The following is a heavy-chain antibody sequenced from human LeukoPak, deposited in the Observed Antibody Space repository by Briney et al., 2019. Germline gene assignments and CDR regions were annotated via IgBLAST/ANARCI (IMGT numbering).Heavy chain of an antibody. CDR1: GFTFSTDD. CDR3: VTGDWGS. J-gene: IGHJ4*02. V-gene: IGHV3-48*03. D-gene: IGHD7-27*01. CDR2: ISRSGCTK. Sequence: GGSLRLSCAGSGFTFSTDDMSWVRQAPGTGLEWVSYISRSGCTKYYADSVKGRFIISRDNAKNSLYLQMNSLSAEDTAFYYCVTGDWGSWGQGTLVTVSS.